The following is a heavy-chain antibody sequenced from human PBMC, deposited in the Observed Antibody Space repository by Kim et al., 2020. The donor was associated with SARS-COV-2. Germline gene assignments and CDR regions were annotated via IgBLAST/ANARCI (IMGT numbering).Heavy chain of an antibody. D-gene: IGHD3-3*01. CDR2: INPGSGDA. CDR1: GYTFTRFS. J-gene: IGHJ1*01. Sequence: ASVKVSCTAFGYTFTRFSLHWVRQAPGQGLEWMGLINPGSGDATYTQSFQGRVTMTTDTSTSTVYMELSSLRYGDTALYYCARDWGLDTYYTETWGQGTLVTVTS. V-gene: IGHV1-46*01. CDR3: ARDWGLDTYYTET.